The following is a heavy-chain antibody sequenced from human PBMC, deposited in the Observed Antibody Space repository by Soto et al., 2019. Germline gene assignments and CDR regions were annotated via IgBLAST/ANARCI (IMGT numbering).Heavy chain of an antibody. CDR1: GFTFSSYG. V-gene: IGHV3-30*02. CDR3: AKAYRSDGSCWNPFDY. Sequence: GGSLRLSCAASGFTFSSYGMHWVRQAPGKGLEWVALIWYDGANEYYADSVKGRFTISRDNSKNTLHLQMDSLRAEDTAVYYCAKAYRSDGSCWNPFDYWGPGTLVTVSS. D-gene: IGHD2-15*01. J-gene: IGHJ4*02. CDR2: IWYDGANE.